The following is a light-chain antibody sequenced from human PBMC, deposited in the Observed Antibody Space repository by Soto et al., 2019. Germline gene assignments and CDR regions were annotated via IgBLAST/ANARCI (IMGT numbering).Light chain of an antibody. CDR2: LGS. CDR3: MQARQTPFT. Sequence: DVVMTQSPLSLPVTPGEPASISCRSSQSLLYTNGYNYLDWYLQKPGQSPQLLIYLGSYRASGVPDRFTGSGSVTDFTLKISRVEAEDVGVYYCMQARQTPFTFGPGTKVNI. CDR1: QSLLYTNGYNY. J-gene: IGKJ3*01. V-gene: IGKV2-28*01.